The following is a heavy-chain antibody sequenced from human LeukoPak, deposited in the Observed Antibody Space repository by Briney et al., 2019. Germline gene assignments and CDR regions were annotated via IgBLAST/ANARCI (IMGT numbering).Heavy chain of an antibody. CDR1: GGSFSGYY. D-gene: IGHD5-18*01. J-gene: IGHJ4*02. CDR2: INHSGGT. CDR3: ARERIERYTYASSDFDY. V-gene: IGHV4-34*01. Sequence: SETLSLTCAVYGGSFSGYYWSWIRQPPGKGLEWIGEINHSGGTNYNPSLKSRVTISVDTSKNQFSLKVTSVTAADTALYYCARERIERYTYASSDFDYWGRGTLVTVSS.